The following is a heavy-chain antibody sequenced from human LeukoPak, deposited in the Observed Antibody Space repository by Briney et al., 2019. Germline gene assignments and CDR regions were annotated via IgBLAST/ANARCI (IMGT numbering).Heavy chain of an antibody. V-gene: IGHV4-59*01. J-gene: IGHJ4*02. D-gene: IGHD2-15*01. CDR3: AGSGGSFNFDY. Sequence: PSETLSLTCAVYGGSFSGYYWSWIRQPPGKGLEWIGYIYYSGSTNYNPSLKSRVTISVDTSKNQFSLKLSSVTAADTAVYYCAGSGGSFNFDYWGQGTLVTVSS. CDR1: GGSFSGYY. CDR2: IYYSGST.